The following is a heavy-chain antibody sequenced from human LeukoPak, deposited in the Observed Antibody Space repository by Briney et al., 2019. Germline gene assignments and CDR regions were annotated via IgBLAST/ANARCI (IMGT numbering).Heavy chain of an antibody. V-gene: IGHV4-59*01. Sequence: SETLSLTCGVSGGAITNYYWNWIRQAPGKGLEWLGYIYYTGSTTYNPSVKSRITISLDTSKKQISLKLRSVTAADTAVYYCARTPVDPYSSSSRPYYFDYWGPGTLVTVSS. CDR3: ARTPVDPYSSSSRPYYFDY. J-gene: IGHJ4*02. D-gene: IGHD6-6*01. CDR2: IYYTGST. CDR1: GGAITNYY.